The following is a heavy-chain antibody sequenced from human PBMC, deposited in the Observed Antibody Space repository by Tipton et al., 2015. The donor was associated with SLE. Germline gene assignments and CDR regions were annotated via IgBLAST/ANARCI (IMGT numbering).Heavy chain of an antibody. J-gene: IGHJ6*03. CDR1: GGSISDYY. D-gene: IGHD6-25*01. Sequence: TLSLTCSVSGGSISDYYWSWVRQAPGKGLEWNGYIHHSGNTNHNPSLKSRITLSLDTSKNQFSLKLSSVTAADTAIYYCAKLFGSAYWYYMDVWGKGTTVTVS. CDR3: AKLFGSAYWYYMDV. V-gene: IGHV4-59*08. CDR2: IHHSGNT.